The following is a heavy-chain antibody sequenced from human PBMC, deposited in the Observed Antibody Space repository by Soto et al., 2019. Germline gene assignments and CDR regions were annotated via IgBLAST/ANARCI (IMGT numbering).Heavy chain of an antibody. D-gene: IGHD3-3*01. V-gene: IGHV4-31*03. Sequence: QVQLQESGPGLVKPSQTLSLTCTVSGGSISSGGYYWSWIRQHPGKGLEWIGYIYYSGSTYYNPSLKGRVTVSVATDNNHFSLNLRSVTAAATAVYYGASFVNDMWSGYCQGAFDIWGQGTMVTVSS. J-gene: IGHJ3*02. CDR2: IYYSGST. CDR3: ASFVNDMWSGYCQGAFDI. CDR1: GGSISSGGYY.